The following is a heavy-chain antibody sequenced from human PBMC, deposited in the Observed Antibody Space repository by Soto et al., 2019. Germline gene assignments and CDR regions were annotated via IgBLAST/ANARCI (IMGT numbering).Heavy chain of an antibody. J-gene: IGHJ6*02. CDR1: GGSISSYY. Sequence: SETLSLTCTVSGGSISSYYWSWIRQPPGKGLEWIGYMYNTGSTIYNPSLKSRVTISVDTSKNQFSLKLNSVTAADTAVYYCARDLWGYCAADCSPLDVWGQGTTLTVS. D-gene: IGHD2-21*02. V-gene: IGHV4-59*01. CDR2: MYNTGST. CDR3: ARDLWGYCAADCSPLDV.